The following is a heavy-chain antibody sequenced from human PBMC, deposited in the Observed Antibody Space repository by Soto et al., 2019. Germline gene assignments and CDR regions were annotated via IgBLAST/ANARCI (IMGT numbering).Heavy chain of an antibody. V-gene: IGHV1-18*01. Sequence: ASVKVSCKASGYSFTIYGITWVRQAPGRGPEWMGWISTYDGNTNYAQNFQGRVSMARDTSTSTAYMELRSLRSDDTAVYYCARDRGRSCIGGTCPFDYWGQGTLVTVST. D-gene: IGHD2-15*01. CDR2: ISTYDGNT. CDR3: ARDRGRSCIGGTCPFDY. J-gene: IGHJ4*02. CDR1: GYSFTIYG.